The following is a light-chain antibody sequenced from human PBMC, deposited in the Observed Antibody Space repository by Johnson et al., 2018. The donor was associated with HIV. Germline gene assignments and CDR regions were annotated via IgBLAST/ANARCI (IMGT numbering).Light chain of an antibody. Sequence: QSVLTQPPSVSAAPGQKVTISCSGSSSQIGNNYVSWYQQLPGTAPKLLIHENHKRPSGIPDRFSGSKYGTSATLAITGLQTGDEADYYCGTWDSSLSAGGVFGTGTKVTVL. J-gene: IGLJ1*01. CDR3: GTWDSSLSAGGV. CDR1: SSQIGNNY. V-gene: IGLV1-51*02. CDR2: ENH.